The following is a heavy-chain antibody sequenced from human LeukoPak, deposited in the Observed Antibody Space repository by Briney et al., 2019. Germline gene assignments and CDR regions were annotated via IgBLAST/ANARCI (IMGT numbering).Heavy chain of an antibody. V-gene: IGHV1-8*02. J-gene: IGHJ4*02. D-gene: IGHD3-10*01. CDR3: ARAMVRGVNVVAY. CDR1: GYTFSNYG. CDR2: MNPNSGNT. Sequence: ASVRVSCKASGYTFSNYGINWVRQATGQGLEWMGWMNPNSGNTGYAQKFQGRVTMTRNTSISTAYMELSSLRSEDTAVYYCARAMVRGVNVVAYWGQGTLVTVSS.